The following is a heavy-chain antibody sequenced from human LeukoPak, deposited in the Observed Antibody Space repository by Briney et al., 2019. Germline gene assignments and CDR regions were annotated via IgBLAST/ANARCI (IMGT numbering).Heavy chain of an antibody. CDR1: SGSISTSNYY. CDR2: IFYSGST. J-gene: IGHJ4*02. D-gene: IGHD5-12*01. CDR3: AREYSGSFINFDY. Sequence: SETLSLTCTVSSGSISTSNYYWGWVRQPPGKALEWIGNIFYSGSTYYSPSLKSRVTISVDTSKNQFTLKMRSMTAADTAIYYCAREYSGSFINFDYWGQGTLVTVSS. V-gene: IGHV4-39*06.